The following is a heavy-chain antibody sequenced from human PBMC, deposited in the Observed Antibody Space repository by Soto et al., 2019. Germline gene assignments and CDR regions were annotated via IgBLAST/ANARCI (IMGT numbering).Heavy chain of an antibody. V-gene: IGHV4-59*01. CDR2: IYYSGST. CDR3: AREGYGDYFLDY. Sequence: SETLSLTCTVSGGSISSYYWSWIRQPPGKGLEWIGYIYYSGSTNYNPSLKSRVTISVDTSKNQFSLKLSSVTAADTAVYYCAREGYGDYFLDYWGQGTLVTVSS. D-gene: IGHD4-17*01. CDR1: GGSISSYY. J-gene: IGHJ4*02.